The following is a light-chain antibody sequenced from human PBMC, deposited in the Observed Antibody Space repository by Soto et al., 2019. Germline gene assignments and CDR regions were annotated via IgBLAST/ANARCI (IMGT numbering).Light chain of an antibody. CDR3: WSYAGSIIHGV. V-gene: IGLV2-23*01. Sequence: QSALTQPPSVSGAPGQWITISCTGTSSDVGSYNLVSWYQQHPGEAPKLMMYESSKRPSGVSDRFSGSKSGNTASLTISGLQAEDEADYYCWSYAGSIIHGVFGGGTKLTVL. CDR1: SSDVGSYNL. J-gene: IGLJ2*01. CDR2: ESS.